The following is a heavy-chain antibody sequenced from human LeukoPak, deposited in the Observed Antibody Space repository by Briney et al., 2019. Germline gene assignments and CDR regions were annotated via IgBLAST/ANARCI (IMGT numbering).Heavy chain of an antibody. CDR3: ARDLHIVVVPAAIGYYYYGMDV. CDR2: ISSSSSYI. Sequence: GGSLRLSCAASGFTFSSYSMNWVRQAPGKGLEWVSSISSSSSYIYYADSVKGRFTISRDNAKNSLYLQMNSLRAEDTAVYYCARDLHIVVVPAAIGYYYYGMDVWGQGTTVTVSS. V-gene: IGHV3-21*01. J-gene: IGHJ6*02. D-gene: IGHD2-2*02. CDR1: GFTFSSYS.